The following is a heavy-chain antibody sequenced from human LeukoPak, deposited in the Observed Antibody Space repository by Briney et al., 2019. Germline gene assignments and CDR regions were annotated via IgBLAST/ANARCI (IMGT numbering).Heavy chain of an antibody. CDR2: ISDTGGAI. Sequence: GGSLRLFCAASGLAFSGYEMYWVRQAPGEGLEWHSYISDTGGAIHYADSEKDRFTNSRDNTKNSLYLQMNSLRAEDTAVYYCAKDTSGWSLTWGQGTLVTVSS. V-gene: IGHV3-48*03. CDR3: AKDTSGWSLT. J-gene: IGHJ5*02. CDR1: GLAFSGYE. D-gene: IGHD6-19*01.